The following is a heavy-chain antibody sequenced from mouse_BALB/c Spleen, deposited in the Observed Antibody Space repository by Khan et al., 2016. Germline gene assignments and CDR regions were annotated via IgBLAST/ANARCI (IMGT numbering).Heavy chain of an antibody. J-gene: IGHJ2*01. CDR2: ISYSGIT. D-gene: IGHD2-1*01. CDR3: ASYLLNYFDY. Sequence: EVQLQESGPSLVKPSQTLSLTCSVTGDSITSGYWNWIRKFPGNKLEYMGYISYSGITYYSPSLKSRISITRDTSKNQYFLHLSSVTTEDTATDCCASYLLNYFDYWGQGTTLTVSS. CDR1: GDSITSGY. V-gene: IGHV3-8*02.